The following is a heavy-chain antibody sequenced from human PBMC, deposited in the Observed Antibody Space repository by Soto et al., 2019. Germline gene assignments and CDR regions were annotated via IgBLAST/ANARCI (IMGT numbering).Heavy chain of an antibody. D-gene: IGHD4-17*01. CDR1: GYTFPTST. V-gene: IGHV1-18*01. J-gene: IGHJ4*02. Sequence: QLQLVQSGAEAKKPGASVKVSCKASGYTFPTSTISWVRQAPGQGLEWMGWIKAYSGNTNYAQKLQGRGTMTTDTSTNTAYMERRSLTTDDTAIYYCAIADYGDDDYWGQGTLVTVSS. CDR3: AIADYGDDDY. CDR2: IKAYSGNT.